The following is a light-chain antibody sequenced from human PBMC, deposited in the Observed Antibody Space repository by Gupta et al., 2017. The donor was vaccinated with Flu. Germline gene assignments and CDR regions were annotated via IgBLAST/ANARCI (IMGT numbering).Light chain of an antibody. J-gene: IGLJ2*01. CDR1: SSDVGGYNY. CDR2: DVS. Sequence: QSALTQPRPVSGPPGQSVTISCTGTSSDVGGYNYVSWYQQHPGKPPKLMIYDVSKRPSGVPDRFSGSKSGNTASLTISGLQAEDEADYYCCSYAGSLVVFGGGTKLTVL. CDR3: CSYAGSLVV. V-gene: IGLV2-11*01.